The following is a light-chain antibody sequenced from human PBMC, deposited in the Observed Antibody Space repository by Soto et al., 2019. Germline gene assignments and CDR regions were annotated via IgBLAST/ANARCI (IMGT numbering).Light chain of an antibody. J-gene: IGKJ1*01. CDR3: QQCATSPLT. CDR1: QSVSNNY. V-gene: IGKV3-20*01. Sequence: EIVLTQSPGTLSLSPGERATLSCRASQSVSNNYVAWYQQKPGQAPRLLIYDASSRATGIPDRFSGSGSGTDFTLTISRLELEDFAVYYCQQCATSPLTFSQGTRVDIK. CDR2: DAS.